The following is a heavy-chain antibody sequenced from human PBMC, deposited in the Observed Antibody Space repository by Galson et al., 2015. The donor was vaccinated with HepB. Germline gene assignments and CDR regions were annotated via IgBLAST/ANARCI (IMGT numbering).Heavy chain of an antibody. Sequence: ETLSLTCTVSGGSISRHYWTWIRQSPGKGLEWIAYMYHTGSTRYNPSLMSRVTISMDTSKNQFSLRLGSVTAADSGVYFCARLYSTTWYVDYWGQGALVTVSS. J-gene: IGHJ4*02. CDR2: MYHTGST. CDR1: GGSISRHY. D-gene: IGHD6-13*01. CDR3: ARLYSTTWYVDY. V-gene: IGHV4-59*08.